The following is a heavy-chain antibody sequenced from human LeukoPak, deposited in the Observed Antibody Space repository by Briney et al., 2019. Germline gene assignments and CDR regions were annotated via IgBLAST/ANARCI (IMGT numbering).Heavy chain of an antibody. J-gene: IGHJ4*02. CDR1: GFIFSSYW. CDR2: IKQDGSEE. V-gene: IGHV3-7*05. Sequence: GGSLRLSCAASGFIFSSYWMSWVRQAPGKGLEWVANIKQDGSEEVYVDSVKGRFTISRDNAKNSLFLQMNTLRAEDTAVYYCATAPSGSGTFLDYWGQGTLVTVSS. D-gene: IGHD3-10*01. CDR3: ATAPSGSGTFLDY.